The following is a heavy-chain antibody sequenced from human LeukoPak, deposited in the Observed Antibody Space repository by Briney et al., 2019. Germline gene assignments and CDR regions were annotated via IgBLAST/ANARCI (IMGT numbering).Heavy chain of an antibody. CDR1: GYSISSGYY. V-gene: IGHV4-38-2*02. CDR2: IYHSGST. D-gene: IGHD2-15*01. CDR3: ASANPYCSGGSCYRPYYYYYYYMDV. Sequence: PSETLSLTCTVSGYSISSGYYWGWIRQPPGKGLEWIGRIYHSGSTYYSPSLKSRVTISVDTSKNQFSLKLSSVTAADTAVYYCASANPYCSGGSCYRPYYYYYYYMDVWGKGTTVTVSS. J-gene: IGHJ6*03.